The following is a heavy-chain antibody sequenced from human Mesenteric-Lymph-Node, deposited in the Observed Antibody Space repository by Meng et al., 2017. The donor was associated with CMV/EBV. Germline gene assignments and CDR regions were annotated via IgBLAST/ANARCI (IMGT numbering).Heavy chain of an antibody. V-gene: IGHV3-33*01. J-gene: IGHJ6*02. CDR2: IWHDGTNK. CDR1: GFTFSNYG. CDR3: VRVAAAGYYYYYGMDV. D-gene: IGHD6-13*01. Sequence: GESLKISCAASGFTFSNYGMHWVRQAPGKGLEWVAVIWHDGTNKYYADSVKGRFTISRDNSKNTLYLQMDSLRAEDTAVHYCVRVAAAGYYYYYGMDVWGQGTTVTVSS.